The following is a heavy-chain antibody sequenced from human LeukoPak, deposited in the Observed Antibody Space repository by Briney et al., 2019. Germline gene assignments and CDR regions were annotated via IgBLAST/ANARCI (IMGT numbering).Heavy chain of an antibody. Sequence: GASVKVSCKASGYTFTSYGISWVRQAPGQGLEWMGWTSAYNGNTNYAQKLQGRVTMTTDTSTSTAYMELRSLRSDDTAVYYCARGRGWLRDPLNWFDPWGQGTLVTVSS. V-gene: IGHV1-18*01. CDR3: ARGRGWLRDPLNWFDP. CDR2: TSAYNGNT. CDR1: GYTFTSYG. J-gene: IGHJ5*02. D-gene: IGHD5-24*01.